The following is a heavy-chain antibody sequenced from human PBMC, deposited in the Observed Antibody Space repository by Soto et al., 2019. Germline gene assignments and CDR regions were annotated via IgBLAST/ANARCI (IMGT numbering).Heavy chain of an antibody. CDR1: GYTFTSYG. CDR3: ARDIVVVPGAMTNYYYYYLGA. Sequence: AAVKVSCRDSGYTFTSYGMIGVRQDTGQGLVGRGWISAYNGNTNYAQKIQGRVTMTPATSTSTAYMALRSRTSDDTAAYYRARDIVVVPGAMTNYYYYYLGAWGKETRLTVSS. CDR2: ISAYNGNT. D-gene: IGHD2-2*01. V-gene: IGHV1-18*01. J-gene: IGHJ6*03.